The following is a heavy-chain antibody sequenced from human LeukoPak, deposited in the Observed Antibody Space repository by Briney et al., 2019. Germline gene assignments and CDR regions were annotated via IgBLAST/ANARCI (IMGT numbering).Heavy chain of an antibody. V-gene: IGHV2-5*02. CDR1: GFSLTTSRVG. CDR2: IYWDDDT. J-gene: IGHJ4*02. Sequence: KSGPTLVNPTETLTLTCTLSGFSLTTSRVGVGWMRQSPGKALQWLTLIYWDDDTRYRPSLRGRLAVTKDASKNQVLLTMTNVDPADTGTYYCAHRPGTGAHRFDVWGQGILVTVSS. CDR3: AHRPGTGAHRFDV. D-gene: IGHD1-26*01.